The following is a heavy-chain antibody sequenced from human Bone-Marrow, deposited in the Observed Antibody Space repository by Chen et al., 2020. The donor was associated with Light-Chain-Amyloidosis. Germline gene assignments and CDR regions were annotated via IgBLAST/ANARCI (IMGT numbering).Heavy chain of an antibody. Sequence: EVQLVESGGGLVQPGGSLRLSCTASEFTVTNFWMIWVRQAPGKGLEWVANIKQDGSKNYYVDSVKGRFTISRDNAKNSLYLQMNSLRAEDTAVYYCARDRGWWTFDIWGQGTMVTVSS. CDR2: IKQDGSKN. V-gene: IGHV3-7*01. D-gene: IGHD2-8*02. CDR1: EFTVTNFW. J-gene: IGHJ3*02. CDR3: ARDRGWWTFDI.